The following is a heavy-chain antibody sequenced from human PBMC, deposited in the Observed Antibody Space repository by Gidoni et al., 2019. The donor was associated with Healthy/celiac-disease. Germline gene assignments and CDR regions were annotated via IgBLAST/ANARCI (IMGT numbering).Heavy chain of an antibody. J-gene: IGHJ2*01. V-gene: IGHV1-8*01. CDR3: ARGGGTYYDFWSGYFYFDL. CDR2: MNPNSGNT. D-gene: IGHD3-3*01. CDR1: GYTFTSYD. Sequence: QVQLVQSGAEVKKPGASVKVSCKASGYTFTSYDINGVRQATGQGLEWMGWMNPNSGNTGYAQKFQGRVTMTRNTSISTAYMELSSLRSEDTAVYYCARGGGTYYDFWSGYFYFDLWGRGTLVTVSS.